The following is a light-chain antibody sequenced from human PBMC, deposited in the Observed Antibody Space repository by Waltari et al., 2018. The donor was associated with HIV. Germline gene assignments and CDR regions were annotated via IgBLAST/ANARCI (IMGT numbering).Light chain of an antibody. V-gene: IGLV2-14*01. J-gene: IGLJ3*02. Sequence: HSALTQPASVSGPHGQSITISCAGPSSDVGAYDYVSWYHHPPGHAPKLVIYEVTNRPLGVSERFSGSKSGNTASLTISYLLTEDEGFYYCASFTSNTWVFGGGTEVTVL. CDR1: SSDVGAYDY. CDR3: ASFTSNTWV. CDR2: EVT.